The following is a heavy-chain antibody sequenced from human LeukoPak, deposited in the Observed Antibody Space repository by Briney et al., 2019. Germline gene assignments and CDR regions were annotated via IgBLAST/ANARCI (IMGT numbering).Heavy chain of an antibody. Sequence: SETLSLSCTVSGGSISSGGYYWSWIRQHPGKGLEWIGYTYYSGNTYYNPSLKIRVTISIDTSKNWFPRKLTSVTAADTAVYYCARDSGYDSSWFDPWGQGTLVTVSS. J-gene: IGHJ5*02. CDR2: TYYSGNT. CDR1: GGSISSGGYY. D-gene: IGHD5-12*01. CDR3: ARDSGYDSSWFDP. V-gene: IGHV4-31*03.